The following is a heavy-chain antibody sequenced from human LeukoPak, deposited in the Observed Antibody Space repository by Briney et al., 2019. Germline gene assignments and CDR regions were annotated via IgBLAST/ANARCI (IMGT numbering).Heavy chain of an antibody. Sequence: GGSLRLSCAASGFTFSSYSMNWVRQAPGKGLEWVSSISSSSSYIYYADSVKGRFTISRDNAKNSLYLQMNSLRAEDTAVYYCARGPYCGGDCPASLDYWGQGTLVTVSS. CDR1: GFTFSSYS. CDR2: ISSSSSYI. D-gene: IGHD2-21*02. CDR3: ARGPYCGGDCPASLDY. J-gene: IGHJ4*02. V-gene: IGHV3-21*01.